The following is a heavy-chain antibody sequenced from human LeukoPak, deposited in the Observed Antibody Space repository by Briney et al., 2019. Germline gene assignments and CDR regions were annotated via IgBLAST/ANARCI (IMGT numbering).Heavy chain of an antibody. CDR3: ARGFSSSYHHYNKGVADY. CDR1: GWSFSGYY. V-gene: IGHV4-34*01. CDR2: INHSGST. D-gene: IGHD2-15*01. J-gene: IGHJ4*02. Sequence: SETLSLTCAVYGWSFSGYYWSWIRQPPGKGLEWIGEINHSGSTNYNPSLKSRVTLSVDTSKNQFYLKLSSVTAADTAVYYCARGFSSSYHHYNKGVADYWGQGTLVTVSS.